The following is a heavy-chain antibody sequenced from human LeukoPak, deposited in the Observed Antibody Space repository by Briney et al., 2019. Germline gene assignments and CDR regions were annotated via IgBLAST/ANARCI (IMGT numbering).Heavy chain of an antibody. CDR2: IKQDGSKK. CDR1: GFTFSSYW. CDR3: AKYYYDSSGYYYVFGY. V-gene: IGHV3-7*02. Sequence: PGGSLRLSCAASGFTFSSYWMSWVRQAPGKGLEWVANIKQDGSKKYYVDSVKGRFTISRDNAKNSLYLQMNSLRAEDTAVYYCAKYYYDSSGYYYVFGYWGQGTLVTVSS. D-gene: IGHD3-22*01. J-gene: IGHJ4*02.